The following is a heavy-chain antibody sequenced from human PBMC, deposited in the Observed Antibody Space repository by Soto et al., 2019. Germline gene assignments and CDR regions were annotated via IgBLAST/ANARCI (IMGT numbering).Heavy chain of an antibody. CDR3: ARSVGSYYPN. V-gene: IGHV4-39*01. CDR1: GGSISSTIHD. J-gene: IGHJ1*01. CDR2: IYYSGST. D-gene: IGHD2-15*01. Sequence: XETLCLPCTVSGGSISSTIHDWGWILQPPGTGLVWIANIYYSGSTYYNPYLKGRLTISVDTSKNQFSLNLNSVPAADTAVYYCARSVGSYYPNSGKGNLVTVSS.